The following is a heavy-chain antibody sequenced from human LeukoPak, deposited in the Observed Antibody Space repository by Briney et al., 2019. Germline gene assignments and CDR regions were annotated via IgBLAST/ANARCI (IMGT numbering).Heavy chain of an antibody. J-gene: IGHJ4*02. V-gene: IGHV1-2*02. CDR2: INPNSGGT. Sequence: ASVKVSCKASGYTFTGYYMRWVRQAPGQGLEWMGWINPNSGGTNYAQKFQGRVTMTRDTSISTAYMELSRLRSDDTAVYYCARDQGIHYYDSSGYYYGDYWGRGTLVTVSS. CDR3: ARDQGIHYYDSSGYYYGDY. D-gene: IGHD3-22*01. CDR1: GYTFTGYY.